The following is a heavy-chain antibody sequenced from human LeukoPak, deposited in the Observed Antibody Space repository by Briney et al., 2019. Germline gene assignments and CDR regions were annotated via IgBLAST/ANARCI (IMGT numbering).Heavy chain of an antibody. D-gene: IGHD3-22*01. V-gene: IGHV4-59*01. CDR2: IYYSGST. J-gene: IGHJ4*02. CDR3: ARAYDSSGYYYGHYFDY. Sequence: SETLSLTCIVSGGSISSYYWSWIRHPPGKGLEWIGYIYYSGSTNYNPSLKSRVTISVDTSKNQFSLKLSSVTAADTAVYYCARAYDSSGYYYGHYFDYWGQGTLVTVSS. CDR1: GGSISSYY.